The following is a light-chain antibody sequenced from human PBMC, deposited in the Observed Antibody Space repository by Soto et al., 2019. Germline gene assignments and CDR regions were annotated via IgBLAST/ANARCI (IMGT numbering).Light chain of an antibody. CDR3: EQYGSSPRT. J-gene: IGKJ1*01. CDR1: QSVSSNY. V-gene: IGKV3-20*01. Sequence: VLSQSPGTLSLSPGERATLSCRASQSVSSNYFAWYQQKPGQAPRLLIYGVSSRATGIPDRFSGSGSGTDFTLTISRLEPEDFAVYYCEQYGSSPRTFGQGTKVDVK. CDR2: GVS.